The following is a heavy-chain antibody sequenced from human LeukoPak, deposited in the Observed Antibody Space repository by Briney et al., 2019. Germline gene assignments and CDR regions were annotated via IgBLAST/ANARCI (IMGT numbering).Heavy chain of an antibody. Sequence: QPGGSLRLSCAASVFTFSNYWMSWVRQAPGKGLEWVANIKQDGSEKYYVDSVKGRFTISRDNDKNSLYLQMNSLRAEDAAVYYCASGRQLGYWGQGTLVTVSS. J-gene: IGHJ4*02. D-gene: IGHD6-13*01. V-gene: IGHV3-7*01. CDR1: VFTFSNYW. CDR3: ASGRQLGY. CDR2: IKQDGSEK.